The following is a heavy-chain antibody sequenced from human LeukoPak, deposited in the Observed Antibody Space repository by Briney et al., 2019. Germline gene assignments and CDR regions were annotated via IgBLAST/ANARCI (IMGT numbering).Heavy chain of an antibody. J-gene: IGHJ4*02. CDR2: ISGSGGST. V-gene: IGHV3-23*01. D-gene: IGHD2-2*01. CDR1: GFTFSSYA. CDR3: AKDPLGGYQLPDTSCFDY. Sequence: PGGSLRLSCAASGFTFSSYAMSWVRQAPGKGLEWVSAISGSGGSTYYADSVKGRFTISRDNSKNTLYLQMNSLRAEDTAVYYCAKDPLGGYQLPDTSCFDYWGQGTLVTVSS.